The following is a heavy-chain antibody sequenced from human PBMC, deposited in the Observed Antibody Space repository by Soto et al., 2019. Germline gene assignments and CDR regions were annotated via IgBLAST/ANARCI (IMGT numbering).Heavy chain of an antibody. J-gene: IGHJ6*02. D-gene: IGHD3-10*01. CDR1: GGSISSGGYY. Sequence: SETLSLTCTVSGGSISSGGYYWSWIRQHPGKGLEWIGYIYYSGSTYYNPSLKSRVTISVDTSKNQFSLKLSSVTAADTAVYYCARYGSGSYYCYYYGMDVWGQGTTVTVSS. V-gene: IGHV4-31*03. CDR3: ARYGSGSYYCYYYGMDV. CDR2: IYYSGST.